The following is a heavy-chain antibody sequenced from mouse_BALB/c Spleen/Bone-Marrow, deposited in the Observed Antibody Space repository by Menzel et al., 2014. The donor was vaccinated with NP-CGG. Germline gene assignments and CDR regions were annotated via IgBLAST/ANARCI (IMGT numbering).Heavy chain of an antibody. D-gene: IGHD6-1*01. CDR2: IWAGGST. Sequence: VNVVESGPGLVAPSQSLSITCTVSGSSLTSYGVHWVRQPPGKGLEWLGVIWAGGSTNYNSALMSRLSISKDNSKSQVFLKMNSLQTDDTAMYYCASNPYFDYWGQGTTLTVSS. CDR1: GSSLTSYG. V-gene: IGHV2-9*02. CDR3: ASNPYFDY. J-gene: IGHJ2*01.